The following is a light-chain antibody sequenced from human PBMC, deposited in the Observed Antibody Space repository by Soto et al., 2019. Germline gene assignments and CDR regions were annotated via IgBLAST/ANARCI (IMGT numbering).Light chain of an antibody. CDR2: AAS. CDR3: QQSYSTPLT. CDR1: QSISSY. J-gene: IGKJ4*01. Sequence: EIQMTQSPSYLSASVGDRVPITCRASQSISSYLNWYQQKPGKAPKLLIYAASSLQSGVPSRFSGSGSGTDFTLTISSLQPEDFATYYCQQSYSTPLTFGGGTKVDIK. V-gene: IGKV1-39*01.